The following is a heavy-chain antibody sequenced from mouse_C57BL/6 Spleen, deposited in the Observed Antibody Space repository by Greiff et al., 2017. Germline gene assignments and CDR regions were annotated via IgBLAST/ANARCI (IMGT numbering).Heavy chain of an antibody. J-gene: IGHJ3*01. Sequence: ESGPGLVKPSQSLSLTCSVTGYSITSGYYWNWIRQFPGNKLEWMGYISYDGSNNYNPSLKNRISITRDTSKNQFFLKLNSVTTEDTATYYCASRGTGFAWFAYWGQGTLVTVSA. CDR3: ASRGTGFAWFAY. CDR2: ISYDGSN. CDR1: GYSITSGYY. V-gene: IGHV3-6*01. D-gene: IGHD4-1*01.